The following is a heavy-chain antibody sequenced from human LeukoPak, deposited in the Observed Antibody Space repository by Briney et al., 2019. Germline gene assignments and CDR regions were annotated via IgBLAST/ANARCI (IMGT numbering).Heavy chain of an antibody. CDR3: ARLGGYNWNPRQYYFYYMDV. CDR2: IYYSGST. V-gene: IGHV4-59*08. D-gene: IGHD1-20*01. J-gene: IGHJ6*03. CDR1: GGSISSYY. Sequence: PSETLSLTCTVSGGSISSYYWSWIRQPPGKGLEWIGYIYYSGSTNYNPSLKSRVTISVDTSKDQFSLKLSSVTAADTAVYYCARLGGYNWNPRQYYFYYMDVWGKGTMVTVSS.